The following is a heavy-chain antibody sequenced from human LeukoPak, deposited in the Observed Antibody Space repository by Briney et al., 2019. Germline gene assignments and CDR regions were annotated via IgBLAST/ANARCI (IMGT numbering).Heavy chain of an antibody. CDR3: ARGSAAGRGNDFDY. CDR1: GGSFSGYY. Sequence: SETLSLTCAVYGGSFSGYYWSWIRQPPGKGLEWIGEINHSGSTNYNPSLKSRVTISVDTSKNQCSLKLSSVPAADTAVYYCARGSAAGRGNDFDYWGQGTLVTVSS. CDR2: INHSGST. D-gene: IGHD6-13*01. V-gene: IGHV4-34*01. J-gene: IGHJ4*02.